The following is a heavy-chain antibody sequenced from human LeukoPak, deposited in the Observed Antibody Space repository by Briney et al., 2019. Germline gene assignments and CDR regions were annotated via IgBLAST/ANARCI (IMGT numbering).Heavy chain of an antibody. CDR1: GGSINFYY. D-gene: IGHD6-19*01. V-gene: IGHV4-4*07. J-gene: IGHJ4*02. CDR3: ARLYRSAGPSDY. Sequence: TPSETLSLTCTVSGGSINFYYWSWIRQPAGKGLEWIGRIYSTGSTNYSPSLKSRVTMSVDKSKNQFSLNLSSVTAADTAVYYCARLYRSAGPSDYWGQGTLVTVSS. CDR2: IYSTGST.